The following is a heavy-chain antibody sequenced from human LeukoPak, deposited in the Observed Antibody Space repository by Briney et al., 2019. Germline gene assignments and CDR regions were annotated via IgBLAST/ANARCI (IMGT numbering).Heavy chain of an antibody. CDR3: ARGLTPGMDWFDP. CDR1: GGSFSGYY. J-gene: IGHJ5*02. Sequence: SETLSLTCAVYGGSFSGYYWSWIRPPPGKGLEWIGEINHSGSTNYNPSLKSRVTISVDTSKNQFSLKLSSVTAADTAVYYCARGLTPGMDWFDPWGQGTLVTVSS. V-gene: IGHV4-34*01. CDR2: INHSGST. D-gene: IGHD1-14*01.